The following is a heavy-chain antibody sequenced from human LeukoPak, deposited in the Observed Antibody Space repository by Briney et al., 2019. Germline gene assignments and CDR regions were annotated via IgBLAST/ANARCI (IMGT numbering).Heavy chain of an antibody. J-gene: IGHJ1*01. Sequence: GGSLRLSCAASGFTFSDYYMSWIRQAPGKGLEWVSYISSSGSTIYYADSVKGRFTISRDNAKNSLYLQMNSLRAEDTAVYYCARDLGHYYDSSGYYSVAGAEYFQHWGQGTLVTVSS. CDR3: ARDLGHYYDSSGYYSVAGAEYFQH. CDR1: GFTFSDYY. CDR2: ISSSGSTI. V-gene: IGHV3-11*01. D-gene: IGHD3-22*01.